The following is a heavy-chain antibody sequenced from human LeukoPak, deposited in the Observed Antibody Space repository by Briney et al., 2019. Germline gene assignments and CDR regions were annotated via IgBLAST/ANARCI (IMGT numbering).Heavy chain of an antibody. CDR2: IIPILGIA. J-gene: IGHJ3*02. Sequence: SVKVSCKASGGTFNSYAISWVRQALGQGLEWMGRIIPILGIANYAQKFQGRVTITADKSTSTAYMELSSLRSEDTAVYYCARDQDGYYDEYDAFDIWGQGTMVTVSS. V-gene: IGHV1-69*04. CDR3: ARDQDGYYDEYDAFDI. D-gene: IGHD3-22*01. CDR1: GGTFNSYA.